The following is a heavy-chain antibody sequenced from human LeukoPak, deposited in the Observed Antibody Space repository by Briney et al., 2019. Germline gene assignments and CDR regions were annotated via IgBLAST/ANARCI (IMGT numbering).Heavy chain of an antibody. D-gene: IGHD3-3*01. J-gene: IGHJ6*03. Sequence: SVKVSCKASVGTFSSYAISWVRQAPGQGLEWMGGVIPIFGTANYAQKFQGRVTITTDESTSTAYMELSSLRSEDTAVYYCAREAQYYDFWSGYYNYYYMDVWGKGTTVTVSS. V-gene: IGHV1-69*05. CDR1: VGTFSSYA. CDR2: VIPIFGTA. CDR3: AREAQYYDFWSGYYNYYYMDV.